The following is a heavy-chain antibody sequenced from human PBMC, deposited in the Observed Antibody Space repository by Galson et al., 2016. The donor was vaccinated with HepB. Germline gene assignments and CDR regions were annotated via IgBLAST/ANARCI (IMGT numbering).Heavy chain of an antibody. V-gene: IGHV1-69*13. D-gene: IGHD3-16*01. Sequence: SVKVSCKASGNIFRTYALTWVRQTPGQGLEWIGGIFPKFGTAKYAQNFQGRVMFNADDSTSTVYMDLSGLKSDDTAVYYCATWVGGPGPRTLGNWLDPWGPGTL. CDR2: IFPKFGTA. CDR3: ATWVGGPGPRTLGNWLDP. J-gene: IGHJ5*02. CDR1: GNIFRTYA.